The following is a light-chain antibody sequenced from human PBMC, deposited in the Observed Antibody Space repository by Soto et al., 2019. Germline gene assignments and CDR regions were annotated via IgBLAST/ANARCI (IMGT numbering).Light chain of an antibody. CDR3: QQYNNWPPGT. Sequence: EIVMTQSPATLSVSPGERATLSCRASQSVSSNLAWYQQKPGQAPRLLIYGASTRATGIPARFSGSGSGTEFTLTISSLQSEDFAGYCCQQYNNWPPGTFGQGTKVEIK. V-gene: IGKV3-15*01. J-gene: IGKJ1*01. CDR1: QSVSSN. CDR2: GAS.